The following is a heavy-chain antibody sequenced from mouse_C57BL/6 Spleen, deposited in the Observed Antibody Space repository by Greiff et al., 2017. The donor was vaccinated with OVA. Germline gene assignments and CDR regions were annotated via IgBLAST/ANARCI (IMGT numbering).Heavy chain of an antibody. D-gene: IGHD2-4*01. J-gene: IGHJ4*01. CDR2: ILPGSCST. Sequence: VQLQQSGAELMKPGASVKLSCKATGYTFTGYWIEWVKQRPGHGLEWIGEILPGSCSTNYNEKFKGKATFTADTSSNTAYMQLSSLTTEDSAIYYCARDDYDGYYAMDYWGQGTSVTVSS. CDR3: ARDDYDGYYAMDY. CDR1: GYTFTGYW. V-gene: IGHV1-9*01.